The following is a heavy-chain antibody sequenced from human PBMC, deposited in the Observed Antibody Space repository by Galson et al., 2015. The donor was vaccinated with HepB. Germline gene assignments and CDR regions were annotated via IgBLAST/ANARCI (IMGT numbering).Heavy chain of an antibody. CDR1: GFTFRSHW. Sequence: SLRLSCAVSGFTFRSHWMHWVRQAPGKGLVWVSRINSDGSSTSYADSVKGRFTITRDNVKNTLYLQMNNLRAEDTAVYYCARGTSCTNGVCYYYYYYGMDVWGQGTTVTVSS. CDR3: ARGTSCTNGVCYYYYYYGMDV. CDR2: INSDGSST. V-gene: IGHV3-74*01. D-gene: IGHD2-8*01. J-gene: IGHJ6*02.